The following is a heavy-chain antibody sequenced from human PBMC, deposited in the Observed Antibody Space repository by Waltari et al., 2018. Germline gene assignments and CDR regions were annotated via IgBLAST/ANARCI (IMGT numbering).Heavy chain of an antibody. J-gene: IGHJ2*01. CDR1: GGSISSSSYY. CDR3: ARVVTRHWYFDL. Sequence: QLQLQESGPGLVKPSETLSLTCTVSGGSISSSSYYWGWIRQPPGKGLEWIGSIYYSGSTYYNPSLKSRVTISVDTSKNQFSLKLSSVTAADTAVYYCARVVTRHWYFDLWGRGTLVTVSS. CDR2: IYYSGST. D-gene: IGHD2-15*01. V-gene: IGHV4-39*01.